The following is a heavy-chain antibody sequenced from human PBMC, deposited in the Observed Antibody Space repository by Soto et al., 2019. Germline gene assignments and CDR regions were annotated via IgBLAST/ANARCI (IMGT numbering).Heavy chain of an antibody. CDR1: KFTFSTYA. CDR3: AKTRKPYRGSYSTDY. CDR2: ISYDGSNQ. V-gene: IGHV3-30*18. D-gene: IGHD3-16*02. J-gene: IGHJ4*02. Sequence: PGGSLRLSCAASKFTFSTYAMEWVRQAPRKGLEWVALISYDGSNQYYADSVSGRFTTSRDNSNDTLYLQMNSLRPEDTGIYYCAKTRKPYRGSYSTDYWGRGTLVTVYS.